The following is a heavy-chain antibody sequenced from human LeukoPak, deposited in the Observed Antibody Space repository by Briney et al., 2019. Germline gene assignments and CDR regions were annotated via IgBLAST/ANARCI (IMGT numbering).Heavy chain of an antibody. V-gene: IGHV3-74*01. CDR2: IKTNGSST. Sequence: GGSLRLSCAASGSTFSTYWMHWVRQAPGKGLEWVSHIKTNGSSTTYADSVKGRFTISRDNAKNTLYLQMNSLRAEDTAVYYCARDRGYTQDYWGQGTLVTVSS. CDR1: GSTFSTYW. CDR3: ARDRGYTQDY. D-gene: IGHD5-12*01. J-gene: IGHJ4*02.